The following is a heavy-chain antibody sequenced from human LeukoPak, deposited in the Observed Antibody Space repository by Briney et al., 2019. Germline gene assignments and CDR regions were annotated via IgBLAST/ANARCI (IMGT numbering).Heavy chain of an antibody. D-gene: IGHD5-12*01. J-gene: IGHJ4*02. CDR3: ARDVATMCDY. Sequence: ASVKVSCRASGYTFPGYYMHWVRQAPGQGLEWMGWINPNSGGTNYAQKFQGRVTMTRDTSISTAYMELSRLRSDDTAVYYCARDVATMCDYWGQGTLVTVSS. V-gene: IGHV1-2*02. CDR1: GYTFPGYY. CDR2: INPNSGGT.